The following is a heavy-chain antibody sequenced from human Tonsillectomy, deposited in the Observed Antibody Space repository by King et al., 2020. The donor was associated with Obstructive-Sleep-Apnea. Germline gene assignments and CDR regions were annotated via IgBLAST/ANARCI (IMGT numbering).Heavy chain of an antibody. Sequence: QLQESGPGLVKPSETLSLTCTVSGGSISSYYWSWIRQPPGKGLEWIGYIYYSGSTNYSPSLKSRVTITVDTSKNQFSLQLSPVTAAETAVYYCARGDDFWNYWGQGTLVTVSS. CDR3: ARGDDFWNY. J-gene: IGHJ4*02. V-gene: IGHV4-59*08. CDR1: GGSISSYY. CDR2: IYYSGST. D-gene: IGHD3-3*01.